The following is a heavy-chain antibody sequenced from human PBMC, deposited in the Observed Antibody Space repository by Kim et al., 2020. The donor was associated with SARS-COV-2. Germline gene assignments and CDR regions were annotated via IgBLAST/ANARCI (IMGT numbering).Heavy chain of an antibody. CDR2: ISGSGGST. V-gene: IGHV3-23*01. CDR3: AKDRLWFRDLNWFDP. CDR1: GFTFSSYA. Sequence: GSLRLSCAASGFTFSSYAMSWVRQAPGKGLEWVSAISGSGGSTYYADSVKGRFTISRDNSKNTLYLQMNSLRAEDTAVYYCAKDRLWFRDLNWFDPWGQGTLVTVSS. J-gene: IGHJ5*02. D-gene: IGHD3-10*01.